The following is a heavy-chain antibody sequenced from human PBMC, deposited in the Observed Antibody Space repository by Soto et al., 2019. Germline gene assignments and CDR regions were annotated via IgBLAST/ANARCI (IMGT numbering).Heavy chain of an antibody. CDR2: ISAYNGNT. D-gene: IGHD2-15*01. CDR1: GYTSTSSG. V-gene: IGHV1-18*01. CDR3: SSDIEIDCRGGTGEALDI. J-gene: IGHJ3*02. Sequence: AAVMVSCKASGYTSTSSGISCVRQAPGQGLEWMGWISAYNGNTNYAQKLQGRVTMTTDTSTSTAYMELRSLRSDDTAVYYCSSDIEIDCRGGTGEALDIWGKGTMVTVSS.